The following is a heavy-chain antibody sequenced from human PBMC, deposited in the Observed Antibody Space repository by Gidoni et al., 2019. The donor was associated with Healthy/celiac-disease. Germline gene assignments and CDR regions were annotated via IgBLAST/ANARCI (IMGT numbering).Heavy chain of an antibody. CDR2: IYHSGST. Sequence: QVQLQESGPGLVKPSETLSLTCTVSGYSISSGYYWGWIRQPPGKGLEWIGSIYHSGSTYYNPSLKSRVTISVDTSKNQFSLKLSSVTAADTAVYYCARAGEATVTNWFDPWGQGTLVTVSS. D-gene: IGHD4-17*01. CDR3: ARAGEATVTNWFDP. J-gene: IGHJ5*02. CDR1: GYSISSGYY. V-gene: IGHV4-38-2*02.